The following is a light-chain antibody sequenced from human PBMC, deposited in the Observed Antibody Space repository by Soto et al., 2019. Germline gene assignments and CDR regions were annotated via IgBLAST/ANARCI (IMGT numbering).Light chain of an antibody. V-gene: IGKV3-20*01. CDR3: QQYGSSPLT. J-gene: IGKJ3*01. CDR1: QSVSSSY. CDR2: DAS. Sequence: EIVLTQSPGTLSLSPGERATLSCRASQSVSSSYLAWYQQKPGQAPRLLIYDASSRATGIPDRFSGSGSGTAFTLTISRLEPEDFAVYYCQQYGSSPLTFGPGTKVDIK.